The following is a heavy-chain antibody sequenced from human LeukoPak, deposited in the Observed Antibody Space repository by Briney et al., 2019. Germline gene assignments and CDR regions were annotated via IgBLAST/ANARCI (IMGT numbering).Heavy chain of an antibody. CDR1: GFTVSGNY. Sequence: GGSPRLSCAASGFTVSGNYMSWVRQAPGKGLEWVSVINSAGTIYYADSVKGRFSISRDNSKNTLYLQMNTLRAEDTAVYYCAGWSASAKWYWGQGTLVTVSS. CDR3: AGWSASAKWY. J-gene: IGHJ4*02. V-gene: IGHV3-66*01. D-gene: IGHD3-3*01. CDR2: INSAGTI.